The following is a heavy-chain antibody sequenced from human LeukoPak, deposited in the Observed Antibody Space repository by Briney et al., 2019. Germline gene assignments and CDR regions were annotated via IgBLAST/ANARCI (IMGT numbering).Heavy chain of an antibody. Sequence: EASVKVSCKASGYPFTGYYLHWVRQAPGQGLEWMGWINPDSGGTNYAQKFQGRVTMIRDTSISTAYMELSSLRSDDTAVYYCARVLEWELLRDWGQGILVTVSS. CDR1: GYPFTGYY. D-gene: IGHD1-26*01. V-gene: IGHV1-2*02. J-gene: IGHJ4*02. CDR3: ARVLEWELLRD. CDR2: INPDSGGT.